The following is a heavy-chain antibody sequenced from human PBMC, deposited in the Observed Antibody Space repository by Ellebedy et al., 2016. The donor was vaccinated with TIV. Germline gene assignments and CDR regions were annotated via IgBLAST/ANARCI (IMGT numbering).Heavy chain of an antibody. CDR1: GFTFSDYY. V-gene: IGHV3-11*01. J-gene: IGHJ4*02. CDR2: ISSSGGTI. D-gene: IGHD6-19*01. Sequence: GGSLRLSCAASGFTFSDYYMSWIRQAPGKGLEWVSYISSSGGTIYYADPVRGRFTISRDNAQNSLYLQMNRLRAEDTAVYYCARDVRGWYARTFDYWGQGTLVTVSS. CDR3: ARDVRGWYARTFDY.